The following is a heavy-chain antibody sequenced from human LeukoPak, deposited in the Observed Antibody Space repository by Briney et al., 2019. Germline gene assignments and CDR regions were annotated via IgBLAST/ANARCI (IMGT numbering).Heavy chain of an antibody. V-gene: IGHV4-4*07. D-gene: IGHD2-2*01. CDR3: ARDLCGSTSCPGWFDP. CDR2: IYTSGST. Sequence: GSLRLSCAASGFTFCSYSMNWVRQAPGKGLEWIGRIYTSGSTKYNPSLKSRVTMSIDTSKNEFSLKLRSVTAADTAVYYCARDLCGSTSCPGWFDPWGQGTLVTVSS. CDR1: GFTFCSYS. J-gene: IGHJ5*02.